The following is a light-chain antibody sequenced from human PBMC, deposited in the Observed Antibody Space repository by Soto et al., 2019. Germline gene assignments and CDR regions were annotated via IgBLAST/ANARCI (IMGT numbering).Light chain of an antibody. CDR3: QQYNNWPLT. J-gene: IGKJ4*01. CDR1: QSVSSN. Sequence: EIVMTQSPATLSVSPGERPTLSCRASQSVSSNLAWYQQKRGQPPRLLIYAASTRATGIPARFSGSGSGTEFTLTISSLQSEDFAVYYCQQYNNWPLTFGGGTKVEIK. CDR2: AAS. V-gene: IGKV3-15*01.